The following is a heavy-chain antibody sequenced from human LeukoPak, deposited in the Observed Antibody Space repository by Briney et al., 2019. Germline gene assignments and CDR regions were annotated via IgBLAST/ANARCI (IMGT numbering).Heavy chain of an antibody. J-gene: IGHJ6*02. CDR2: ISSSGSTI. CDR3: ARDRYYAWAYYGMDV. Sequence: GGSLRLSCAASGFTFSSYEMNWVRQAPGKGLEWVSYISSSGSTIYYADSVKGRFTISRDNAKNSLYLPMISLRAEDTAVYYCARDRYYAWAYYGMDVWGQGTTVTVSS. D-gene: IGHD2-2*01. CDR1: GFTFSSYE. V-gene: IGHV3-48*03.